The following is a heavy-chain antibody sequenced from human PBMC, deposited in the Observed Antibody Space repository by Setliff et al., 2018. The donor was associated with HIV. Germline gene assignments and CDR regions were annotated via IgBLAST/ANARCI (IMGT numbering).Heavy chain of an antibody. CDR3: ARQISFGLAPDDGSRSGLEYFDY. CDR2: INPSGGST. J-gene: IGHJ4*02. CDR1: GHTFTSYY. Sequence: ASVKVSCKASGHTFTSYYMHWVRQAPGQGLEWMGIINPSGGSTSYAQKFQGRVTMTRDTSTSTVYMELSGLRAEDTAVYYCARQISFGLAPDDGSRSGLEYFDYWGQGTLVTVSS. D-gene: IGHD2-2*01. V-gene: IGHV1-46*01.